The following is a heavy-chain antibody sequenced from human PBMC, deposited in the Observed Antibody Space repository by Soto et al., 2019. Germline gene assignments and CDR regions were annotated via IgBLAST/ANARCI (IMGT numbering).Heavy chain of an antibody. CDR1: GGSISSYY. J-gene: IGHJ4*02. V-gene: IGHV4-59*01. Sequence: SETLSLTCTVSGGSISSYYWSWIRQPPGKGLEWIGYIYYSVSTNYNPSLKSRVAISVDTSKNQFSLKLSSVTAADTAVYYCARDLRYNYGHYFDYWGQGTLVTVSS. CDR2: IYYSVST. D-gene: IGHD5-18*01. CDR3: ARDLRYNYGHYFDY.